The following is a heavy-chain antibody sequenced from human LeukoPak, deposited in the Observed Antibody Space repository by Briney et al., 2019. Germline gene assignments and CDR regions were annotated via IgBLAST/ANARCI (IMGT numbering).Heavy chain of an antibody. D-gene: IGHD3-3*01. Sequence: ASVKVSCKASGYTFTSYGISWVRQAPGQGLEWMGCICAYNGNTNYAQKLQGRVTMTTDTSTSTAYMELRSLRSDDTAVYYCARDPSYYDFWSGYYFCWFDPWGQGTLVTVSS. CDR2: ICAYNGNT. CDR1: GYTFTSYG. J-gene: IGHJ5*02. V-gene: IGHV1-18*01. CDR3: ARDPSYYDFWSGYYFCWFDP.